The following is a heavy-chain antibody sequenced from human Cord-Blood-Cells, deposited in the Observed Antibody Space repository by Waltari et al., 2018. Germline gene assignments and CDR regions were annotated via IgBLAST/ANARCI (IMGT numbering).Heavy chain of an antibody. CDR1: GGPISSYY. D-gene: IGHD4-4*01. V-gene: IGHV4-4*07. CDR3: ARDSDYSNYWYFDL. CDR2: IYTSGST. J-gene: IGHJ2*01. Sequence: QVQLQESGPGLVKPSETLSLTCTVSGGPISSYYWSWIRQPAGKGLEWIGRIYTSGSTNYNPSLKSRVTMSVDTSKNQFSLKLSSVTAADTAVYYCARDSDYSNYWYFDLWGRGTLVTVSS.